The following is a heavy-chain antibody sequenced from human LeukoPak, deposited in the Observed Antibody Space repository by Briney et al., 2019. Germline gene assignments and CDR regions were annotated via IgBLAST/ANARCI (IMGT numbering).Heavy chain of an antibody. J-gene: IGHJ4*02. CDR1: GFTFSSYW. Sequence: PGGPLRLSCAASGFTFSSYWMSWVRQAPGKGLEWVANIKQDGSEKYYVDSVKGRFTISRDNAKNSLYLQMNSLRAEDTAVYYCARSPSPKEYYFDYWGQGTLVTVSS. CDR3: ARSPSPKEYYFDY. CDR2: IKQDGSEK. V-gene: IGHV3-7*01.